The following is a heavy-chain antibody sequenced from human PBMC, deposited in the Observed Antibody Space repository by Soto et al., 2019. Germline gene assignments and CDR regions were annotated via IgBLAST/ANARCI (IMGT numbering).Heavy chain of an antibody. D-gene: IGHD5-18*01. J-gene: IGHJ6*02. Sequence: SVKVSCKASGGTFSSYAISCVRQAPGQGLEWMGGIIPIFGTANYAQKFQGRVTITADESTSTAYMELSSLRSEDTAVYYCAAMVTISYYYYGMDVWGQGTTVTVSS. V-gene: IGHV1-69*13. CDR2: IIPIFGTA. CDR1: GGTFSSYA. CDR3: AAMVTISYYYYGMDV.